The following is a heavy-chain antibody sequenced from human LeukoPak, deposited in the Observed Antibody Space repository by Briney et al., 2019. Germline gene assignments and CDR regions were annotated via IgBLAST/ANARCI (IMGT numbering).Heavy chain of an antibody. V-gene: IGHV3-23*01. CDR2: SSGSTSTA. CDR3: AKDRYTSGWYPAY. CDR1: GFSFSSYA. D-gene: IGHD6-19*01. Sequence: SHRLSCAASGFSFSSYAIRGVRQAPGKGLDWVSGSSGSTSTAYYPHSVKGRFPISRDNSKNTLYLQMNSLRAEDPAVYYCAKDRYTSGWYPAYCGQGTLVTVSS. J-gene: IGHJ4*02.